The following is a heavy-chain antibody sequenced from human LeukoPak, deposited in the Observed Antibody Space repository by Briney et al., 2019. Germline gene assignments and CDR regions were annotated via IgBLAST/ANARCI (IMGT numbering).Heavy chain of an antibody. CDR1: GGSISSGGYY. CDR2: IYYSGST. V-gene: IGHV4-31*03. D-gene: IGHD3-22*01. J-gene: IGHJ6*03. Sequence: SQTLSLTCTVSGGSISSGGYYWSWIRQPPGKGLEWIGYIYYSGSTYYNPSLKSRVTISVDTAKNQFSLKLSSVTAADTAVYYCARARLDPRNYYDSSGYSPPSAYYYYMDVWGKGTTVTVSS. CDR3: ARARLDPRNYYDSSGYSPPSAYYYYMDV.